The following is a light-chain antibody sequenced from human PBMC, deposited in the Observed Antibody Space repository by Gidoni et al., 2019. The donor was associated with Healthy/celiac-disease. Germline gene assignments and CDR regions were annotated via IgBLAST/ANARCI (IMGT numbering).Light chain of an antibody. V-gene: IGKV1-39*01. CDR1: QSISSY. CDR3: QQSYSTPPVT. J-gene: IGKJ4*01. Sequence: DIQMTQSPSSLSASVGDRVTITCRASQSISSYLNWYQQKPGKAPKLLIYAASSLQSGVPSRFSGSGSGTDFTLTISSLQPEAFATYSCQQSYSTPPVTFGGGTKVEI. CDR2: AAS.